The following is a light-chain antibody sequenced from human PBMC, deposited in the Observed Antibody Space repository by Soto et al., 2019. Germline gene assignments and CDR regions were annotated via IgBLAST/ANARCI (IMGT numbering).Light chain of an antibody. Sequence: QSALTQPRSVSGSPGQSVTIPYTGTSSDVGGYNYVSWYQQHPGKAPKLMIYDVSKRPSGVPDRFSGSKSGNTASLSISGLQAEDEADYYCCSYAGIYTYVFGTGTKVTVL. CDR3: CSYAGIYTYV. V-gene: IGLV2-11*01. CDR1: SSDVGGYNY. CDR2: DVS. J-gene: IGLJ1*01.